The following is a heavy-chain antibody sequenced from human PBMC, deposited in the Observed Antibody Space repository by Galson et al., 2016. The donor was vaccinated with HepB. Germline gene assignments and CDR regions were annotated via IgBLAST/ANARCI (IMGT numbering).Heavy chain of an antibody. CDR3: ARGGSYYDSSGYPHWYSDL. J-gene: IGHJ2*01. CDR1: GFTVSSNY. CDR2: IYSGDST. Sequence: SLRLSCAASGFTVSSNYMSWVRQAPGRGLEWVSVIYSGDSTFYADSVQGRLTIFRDNSKTIFFLQMNSLRAEDTAVYHCARGGSYYDSSGYPHWYSDLWGRGTLVTVSS. D-gene: IGHD3-22*01. V-gene: IGHV3-53*01.